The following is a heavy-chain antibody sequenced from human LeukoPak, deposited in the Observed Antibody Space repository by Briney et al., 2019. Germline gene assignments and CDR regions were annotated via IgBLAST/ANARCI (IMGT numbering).Heavy chain of an antibody. D-gene: IGHD4-23*01. Sequence: GGSLRLSCAASGSTFSSYWMSWVRQAPGKGLEWVANIKQDGSEKYYVDSVKGRFTISRDNAKNTLYLQMNSLRAEDTAIYFCAKYAPPTSVVTRLFDHWGQGTLVTVSS. CDR2: IKQDGSEK. V-gene: IGHV3-7*03. J-gene: IGHJ4*02. CDR3: AKYAPPTSVVTRLFDH. CDR1: GSTFSSYW.